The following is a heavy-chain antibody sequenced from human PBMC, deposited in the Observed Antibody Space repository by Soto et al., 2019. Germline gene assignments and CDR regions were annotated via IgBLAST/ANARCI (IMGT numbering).Heavy chain of an antibody. CDR2: ISGSCGST. CDR3: ATPLGLNDFWCFPYYGMDV. CDR1: GFSFTSYA. Sequence: GGSLIISCAASGFSFTSYAMSLIRQAPVKGLDCVSAISGSCGSTYYADSVKGRFTTSTDDSKNTLYLQMNSLRAEDTAVYYCATPLGLNDFWCFPYYGMDVWGQGTTVTVSS. J-gene: IGHJ6*02. D-gene: IGHD3-3*01. V-gene: IGHV3-23*01.